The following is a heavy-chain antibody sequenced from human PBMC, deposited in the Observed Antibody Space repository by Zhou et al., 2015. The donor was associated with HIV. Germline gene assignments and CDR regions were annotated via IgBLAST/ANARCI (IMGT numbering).Heavy chain of an antibody. CDR2: IIPIFGTA. CDR3: ARDRVATIEAAGNYYYYYGMDV. J-gene: IGHJ6*02. D-gene: IGHD5-12*01. Sequence: QVQLVQSGAEVKKPGSSVKVSCKASGGTFSSYAISWVRQAPGQGLEWMGGIIPIFGTANYAEKFQGRVTITADESTSTAYMELSSLRSEDTAVYYCARDRVATIEAAGNYYYYYGMDVWGQGTTVTVSS. V-gene: IGHV1-69*01. CDR1: GGTFSSYA.